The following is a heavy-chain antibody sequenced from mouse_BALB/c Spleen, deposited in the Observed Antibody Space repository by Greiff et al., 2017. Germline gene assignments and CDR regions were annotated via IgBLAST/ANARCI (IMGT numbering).Heavy chain of an antibody. CDR2: IYPGSGST. CDR1: GYTFTSYW. D-gene: IGHD6-1*01. J-gene: IGHJ3*01. V-gene: IGHV1S22*01. CDR3: TRNSAWFAY. Sequence: LQQPGSELVRPGASVKLSCKASGYTFTSYWMHWVKQRPGQGLEWIGNIYPGSGSTNYDEKFKSKATLTVDTSSSTAYMQLSSLTSEDSAVYYCTRNSAWFAYWGQGTLVTVSA.